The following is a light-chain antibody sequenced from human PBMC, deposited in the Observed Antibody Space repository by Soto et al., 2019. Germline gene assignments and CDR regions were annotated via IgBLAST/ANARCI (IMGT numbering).Light chain of an antibody. CDR3: QSYYSSTVV. CDR1: SSNIGAGYD. Sequence: QSVLTQPPSVSGAPGQRVTISCTGSSSNIGAGYDVHWYQQLPGTAPKLLIYDNSNRPSGVPDRFSGSKSGTSASLAITGLQAEDEADYYCQSYYSSTVVFGGGTQLTVL. J-gene: IGLJ2*01. V-gene: IGLV1-40*01. CDR2: DNS.